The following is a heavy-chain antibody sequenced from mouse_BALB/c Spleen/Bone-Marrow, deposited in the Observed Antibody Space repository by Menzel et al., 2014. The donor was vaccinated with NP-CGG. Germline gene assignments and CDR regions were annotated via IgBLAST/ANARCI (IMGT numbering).Heavy chain of an antibody. CDR1: GFTFSNFG. Sequence: DVMLVESGGGLVQPGGSRKLSCAASGFTFSNFGMHWFRQSPEKGLEWVAFVSTGSTIIYYADTVKGRFTISRDNPENTLFLQMTCLRSEDTAIYYCARSHFYGNYFDYWGQGTTLTVSS. D-gene: IGHD2-1*01. J-gene: IGHJ2*01. CDR3: ARSHFYGNYFDY. V-gene: IGHV5-17*02. CDR2: VSTGSTII.